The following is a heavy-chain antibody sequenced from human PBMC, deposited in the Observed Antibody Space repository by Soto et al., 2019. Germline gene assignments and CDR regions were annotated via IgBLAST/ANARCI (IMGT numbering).Heavy chain of an antibody. D-gene: IGHD3-22*01. J-gene: IGHJ3*02. CDR3: ARGSPYYYDSSGDYYLIIAFDI. Sequence: QVQLQESGPGLVKPSGTLSLTCAVSGGSISSSNWWSWVRQPPGKGLEWIGEIYHSGSTNYNPSLKSRVTISVDKSKNQFSLKLSSVTAADTAVYYCARGSPYYYDSSGDYYLIIAFDIWGQGTMVTVSS. CDR1: GGSISSSNW. V-gene: IGHV4-4*02. CDR2: IYHSGST.